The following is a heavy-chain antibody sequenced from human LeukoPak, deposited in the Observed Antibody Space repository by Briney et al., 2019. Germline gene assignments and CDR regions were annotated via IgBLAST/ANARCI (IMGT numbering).Heavy chain of an antibody. Sequence: PGGSLRLSCAASGFTFSSYSMNWVRQAPGKGLEWVSSISSSSSYIYHADSMKGRFTISRDNAKSSLYLQMSSLRGEDTAVYYCARGGYSYGFGFDYRGQGTLVTVSS. J-gene: IGHJ4*02. CDR3: ARGGYSYGFGFDY. D-gene: IGHD5-18*01. CDR1: GFTFSSYS. CDR2: ISSSSSYI. V-gene: IGHV3-21*01.